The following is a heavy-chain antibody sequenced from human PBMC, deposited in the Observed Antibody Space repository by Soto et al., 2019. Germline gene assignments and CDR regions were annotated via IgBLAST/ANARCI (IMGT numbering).Heavy chain of an antibody. CDR3: ARGLTMVRGVIHTPYFDY. D-gene: IGHD3-10*01. V-gene: IGHV4-31*03. J-gene: IGHJ4*02. CDR1: GGSITNVNYY. CDR2: IYNSGST. Sequence: SETLSLTCTVSGGSITNVNYYWSWIRQHPGKGLEWIGYIYNSGSTYYNPSLKSRVTISVDTSKNQFSLKLSSVTAADTAVYCCARGLTMVRGVIHTPYFDYWGQGTLVTVSS.